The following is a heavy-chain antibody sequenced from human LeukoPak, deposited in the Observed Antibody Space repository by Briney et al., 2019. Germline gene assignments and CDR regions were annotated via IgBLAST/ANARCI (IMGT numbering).Heavy chain of an antibody. CDR3: ARARYDYYYYYGMDV. D-gene: IGHD3-9*01. J-gene: IGHJ6*02. CDR2: INHSGST. Sequence: PSETLSLTCAVYGGSFSGYYWSWIRQPPGKGLEWIGEINHSGSTNYNPSLKSRVTISVDTSKNQFSLKLSSVTAADTAVYYCARARYDYYYYYGMDVWGQGTTVTVS. CDR1: GGSFSGYY. V-gene: IGHV4-34*01.